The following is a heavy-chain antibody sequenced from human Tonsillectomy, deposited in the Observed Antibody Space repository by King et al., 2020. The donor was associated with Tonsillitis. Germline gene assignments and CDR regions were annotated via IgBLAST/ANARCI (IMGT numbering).Heavy chain of an antibody. CDR2: IAYDGSNE. V-gene: IGHV3-30*18. Sequence: QLVQSGGGVVQPGRSLRLSCAASGFTFSDYGMHWVRQAPGKGLEWVAVIAYDGSNEYYADSVKGRFTISRDNSQNTLYLQMNSLVAEDTAVYYRAKRIPRYDSIRYTPQLDYWGQGTLVTVAS. CDR1: GFTFSDYG. J-gene: IGHJ4*02. D-gene: IGHD3-22*01. CDR3: AKRIPRYDSIRYTPQLDY.